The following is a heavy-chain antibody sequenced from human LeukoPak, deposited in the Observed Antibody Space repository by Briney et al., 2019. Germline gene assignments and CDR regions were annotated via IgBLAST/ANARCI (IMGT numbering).Heavy chain of an antibody. CDR2: ISVFNSDT. Sequence: VASVKVSCKASGYRVSRYVISWVRQAPGQGLEWMGWISVFNSDTKYPQKLKGRVSVTADTSTDTAYLELRSLKSDDTGVYYCARAHGYYYYMDVWGKGTTVTVSS. CDR3: ARAHGYYYYMDV. CDR1: GYRVSRYV. J-gene: IGHJ6*03. V-gene: IGHV1-18*01.